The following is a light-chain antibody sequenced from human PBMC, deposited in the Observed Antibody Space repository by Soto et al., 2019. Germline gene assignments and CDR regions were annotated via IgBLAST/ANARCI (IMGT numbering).Light chain of an antibody. CDR3: CSYTTSSTYV. CDR2: DVS. CDR1: SSDVGNYNF. Sequence: QSVLTQPASVSGSPGQSIAISCTGTSSDVGNYNFVSWYQQHPGKAPKLMIYDVSNRPSGISNRFSGSKSGNTASLTISGLQAEDEADYYCCSYTTSSTYVFGTGTKV. J-gene: IGLJ1*01. V-gene: IGLV2-14*03.